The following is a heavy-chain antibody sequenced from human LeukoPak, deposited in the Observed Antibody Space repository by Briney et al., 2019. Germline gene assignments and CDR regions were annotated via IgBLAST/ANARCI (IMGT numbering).Heavy chain of an antibody. Sequence: SETLSLTCTVSGGSISSSSYYWGWIRQPPGNGLEWIGSIYYSGSTYYNPSLKSRVTISVRTSKNQFSLKLSSVTAADTAVYYCARQSRLYSYGPGSAFDIWGQGTMVTVSS. D-gene: IGHD5-18*01. CDR1: GGSISSSSYY. J-gene: IGHJ3*02. CDR2: IYYSGST. CDR3: ARQSRLYSYGPGSAFDI. V-gene: IGHV4-39*01.